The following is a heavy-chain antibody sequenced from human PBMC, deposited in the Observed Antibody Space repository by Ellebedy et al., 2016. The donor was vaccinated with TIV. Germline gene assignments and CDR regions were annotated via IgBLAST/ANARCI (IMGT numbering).Heavy chain of an antibody. CDR1: GGTFSSYA. Sequence: SVKVSCXASGGTFSSYAISWVRQASGQGLEWMGGIIPIFGTANYAQKFQGRVTITADESTSTAYMELSSLRSEDTAVYYCASGSIVVVPAATALRDYYGMDVWGQGTTVTVSS. CDR3: ASGSIVVVPAATALRDYYGMDV. J-gene: IGHJ6*02. V-gene: IGHV1-69*13. CDR2: IIPIFGTA. D-gene: IGHD2-2*01.